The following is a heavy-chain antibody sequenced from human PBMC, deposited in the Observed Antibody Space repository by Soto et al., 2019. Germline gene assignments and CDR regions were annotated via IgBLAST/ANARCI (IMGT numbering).Heavy chain of an antibody. CDR1: GFRFTGFG. J-gene: IGHJ5*02. Sequence: GGSLRLSCGASGFRFTGFGKTWVHQAPGKGLEWVSSISASSTYRNYADAMKGRITISRDNANSFLYLELNGLRVEDTAVYFCAREVPDPTTGVPWLDPWGPGTLVTVSS. CDR3: AREVPDPTTGVPWLDP. V-gene: IGHV3-21*06. CDR2: ISASSTYR. D-gene: IGHD4-17*01.